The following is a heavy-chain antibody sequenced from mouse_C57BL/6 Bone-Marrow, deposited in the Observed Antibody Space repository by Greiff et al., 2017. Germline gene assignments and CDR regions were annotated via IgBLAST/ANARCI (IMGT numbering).Heavy chain of an antibody. CDR1: GFHIKDDY. V-gene: IGHV14-4*01. CDR2: IDPENGDT. D-gene: IGHD1-1*01. J-gene: IGHJ2*01. CDR3: TTFITTVVADY. Sequence: QLQQSGAELVRPGASVKLSCTASGFHIKDDYMHWVKQRPEQGLEWIGWIDPENGDTEYASKFQGKATITADTSSNTAYLQLSSLTSEDTAVYYCTTFITTVVADYWGQGTTRTVSS.